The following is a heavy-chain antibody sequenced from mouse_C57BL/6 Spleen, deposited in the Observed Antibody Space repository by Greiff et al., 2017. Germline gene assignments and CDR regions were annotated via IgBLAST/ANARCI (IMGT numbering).Heavy chain of an antibody. CDR2: ISSGSSTI. D-gene: IGHD2-3*01. CDR1: GFTFSDYG. Sequence: EVKLVESGGGLVKPGGSLKLSCAASGFTFSDYGMHWVRQAPEKGLEWVAYISSGSSTIYYADTVKGRFTISRDNAKNTLFLQMTSLRSEDTAMYYCARHGYSGYYYAMDYWGQGTSVTVSS. J-gene: IGHJ4*01. CDR3: ARHGYSGYYYAMDY. V-gene: IGHV5-17*01.